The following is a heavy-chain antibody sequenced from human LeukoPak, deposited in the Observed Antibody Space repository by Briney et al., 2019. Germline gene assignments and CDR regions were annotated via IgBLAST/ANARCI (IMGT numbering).Heavy chain of an antibody. CDR1: GFTVSSND. Sequence: PGGSLRLSCAASGFTVSSNDVSWVRQAPGKGLECISVIYSGGSTDYADSVKGRLTISRDNSKNTLYLQMNSLRAEDTAVYYCAREWGLALGEPLGDYWGQGTLVTVSS. CDR2: IYSGGST. D-gene: IGHD1-14*01. V-gene: IGHV3-53*01. CDR3: AREWGLALGEPLGDY. J-gene: IGHJ4*02.